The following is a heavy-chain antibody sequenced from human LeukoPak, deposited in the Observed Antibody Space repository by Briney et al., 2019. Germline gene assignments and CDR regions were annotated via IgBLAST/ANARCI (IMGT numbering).Heavy chain of an antibody. V-gene: IGHV4-59*01. CDR1: GGSISSYY. CDR2: IYYSGST. Sequence: SETLSLTCTVSGGSISSYYWSWIRQPPGKGLEWIGYIYYSGSTNYNPSLKSRVTISVDTSKNQFSLKLSSVTAADTAVYYCARETYYYDSGDNYFDYWGQGTLVTVSS. D-gene: IGHD3-22*01. CDR3: ARETYYYDSGDNYFDY. J-gene: IGHJ4*02.